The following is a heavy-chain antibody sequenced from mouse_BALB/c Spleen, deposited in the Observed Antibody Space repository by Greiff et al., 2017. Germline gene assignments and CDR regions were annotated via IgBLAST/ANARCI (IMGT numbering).Heavy chain of an antibody. V-gene: IGHV5-12-1*01. CDR1: GFAFSSYD. CDR2: ISSGGGST. Sequence: EVKLVESGGGLVKPGGSLKLSCAASGFAFSSYDMSWVRQTPEKRLEWVAYISSGGGSTYYPDTVKGRFTISRDNAKNTLYLQMSSLKSEDTAMYHCARQGYDDAMDYWGQGTSVTVSS. D-gene: IGHD2-14*01. J-gene: IGHJ4*01. CDR3: ARQGYDDAMDY.